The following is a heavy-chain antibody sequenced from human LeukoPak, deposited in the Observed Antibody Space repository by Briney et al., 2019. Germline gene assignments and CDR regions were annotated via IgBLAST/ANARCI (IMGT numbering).Heavy chain of an antibody. J-gene: IGHJ4*02. D-gene: IGHD3-22*01. CDR2: IIPIFGTA. CDR1: GGTFSSYA. V-gene: IGHV1-69*13. CDR3: ARTIGRGSGYYSTEADY. Sequence: ASVKVSCKASGGTFSSYAISWVRQAPGQGLEWMGGIIPIFGTANYAQKFQGRVTITADESTSTAYMELSSLRSEDTAVYYCARTIGRGSGYYSTEADYWGQGTLVTVSS.